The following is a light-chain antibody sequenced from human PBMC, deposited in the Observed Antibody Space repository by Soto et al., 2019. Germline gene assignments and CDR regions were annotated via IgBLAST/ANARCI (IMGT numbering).Light chain of an antibody. CDR3: QQYENYWK. CDR1: KSISSW. V-gene: IGKV1-5*01. CDR2: DAS. Sequence: DIQMTQSPSTLSATAGDRVTITCRASKSISSWLAWYQHKPGKAPKLLIYDASNLDSGVPSRFSGSGSGTEFSLTISNLQPEDCATYDCQQYENYWKFGQGTSVDIK. J-gene: IGKJ1*01.